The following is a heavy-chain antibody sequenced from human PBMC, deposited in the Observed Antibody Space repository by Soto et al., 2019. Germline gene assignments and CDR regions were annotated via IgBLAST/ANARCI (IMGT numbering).Heavy chain of an antibody. CDR1: GFTFTSSW. J-gene: IGHJ4*02. CDR3: ARDLVSGSGSLGH. D-gene: IGHD3-10*01. V-gene: IGHV3-74*03. CDR2: IRGDGNDE. Sequence: EVQLVESGGGIVQPGGSLRLSCAASGFTFTSSWMHWVRQAPGKGLEWVSRIRGDGNDEQYADSVKGRFASSRENAKNTLDLQMRSLSVEAAAVYYCARDLVSGSGSLGHWGQGTLVIVSS.